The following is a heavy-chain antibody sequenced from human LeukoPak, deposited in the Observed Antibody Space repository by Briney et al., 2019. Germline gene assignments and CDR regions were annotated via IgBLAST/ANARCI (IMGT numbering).Heavy chain of an antibody. D-gene: IGHD3-10*01. CDR1: GYTFTKYY. J-gene: IGHJ4*02. CDR3: ARSSHRDGDTFDY. Sequence: GASVTVSFKASGYTFTKYYIHWVRQAPGQGLEGMGIIYPGGGSTNYAQKFQGRVTMTRDMSTSTVYMELSSLRSEDTAVYYCARSSHRDGDTFDYWGQGTLVTVSS. CDR2: IYPGGGST. V-gene: IGHV1-46*01.